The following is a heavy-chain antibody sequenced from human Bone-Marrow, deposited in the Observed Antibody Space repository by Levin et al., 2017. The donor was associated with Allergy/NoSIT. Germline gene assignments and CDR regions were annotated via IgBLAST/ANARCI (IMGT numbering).Heavy chain of an antibody. V-gene: IGHV4-39*01. J-gene: IGHJ4*02. Sequence: SETLSLTCTVSGSSISSRNSYWSWFRQPPGEGLQWIANIYYSGNSYYSPSLKSRITVSVDTSRNEFHLRLNSVTATDTAVYYCARLLLTGPFGGFDSWGQGILVSVSS. CDR1: GSSISSRNSY. CDR3: ARLLLTGPFGGFDS. D-gene: IGHD7-27*01. CDR2: IYYSGNS.